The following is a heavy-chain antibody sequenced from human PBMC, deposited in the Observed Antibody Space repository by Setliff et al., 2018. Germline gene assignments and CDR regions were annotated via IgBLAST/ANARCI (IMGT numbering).Heavy chain of an antibody. Sequence: SETLSLTCTVSGGSISSSSYYWGWIRQPPGKGLEWIGSLYYSGSTYYNPSLKSRVTISVDTSKNQFSLKLSSVTAADTAVYYCARPLGEGCNDGICLYQFDFWGQGTLVTVSS. V-gene: IGHV4-39*01. J-gene: IGHJ4*02. CDR1: GGSISSSSYY. D-gene: IGHD3-16*01. CDR2: LYYSGST. CDR3: ARPLGEGCNDGICLYQFDF.